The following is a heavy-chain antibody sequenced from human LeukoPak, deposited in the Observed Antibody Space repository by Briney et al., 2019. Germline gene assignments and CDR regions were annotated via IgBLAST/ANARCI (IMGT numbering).Heavy chain of an antibody. J-gene: IGHJ4*02. D-gene: IGHD1-26*01. V-gene: IGHV3-53*01. CDR1: GFSVSSNY. CDR3: ARESGDRPGSEGC. Sequence: GGSLRLSYAASGFSVSSNYMSWGRQASGKGLEWVSILYSGGNTYYADSVKGRFTISRDSSKNTLYLQMNSLRAEDTAVYYCARESGDRPGSEGCWGQGTLVTVSS. CDR2: LYSGGNT.